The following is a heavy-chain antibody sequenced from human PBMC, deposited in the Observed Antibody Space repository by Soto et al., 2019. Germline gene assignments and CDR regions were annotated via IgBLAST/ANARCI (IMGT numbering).Heavy chain of an antibody. V-gene: IGHV1-69*04. CDR2: IFPILGIA. CDR1: GYTFTSYG. J-gene: IGHJ4*02. Sequence: ASVKVSCKASGYTFTSYGISWVRQAPGQGLEWMGRIFPILGIANYAQRFQGRVTITADKSTTTTYMELSSLRSEDTAVYYCARDQAFGYSNSWSYLDYWGQGTLVTVSS. D-gene: IGHD6-13*01. CDR3: ARDQAFGYSNSWSYLDY.